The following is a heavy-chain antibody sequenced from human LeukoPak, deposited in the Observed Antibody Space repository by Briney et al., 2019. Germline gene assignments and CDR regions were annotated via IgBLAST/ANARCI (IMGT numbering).Heavy chain of an antibody. V-gene: IGHV2-5*02. J-gene: IGHJ4*02. CDR2: IYWDDDK. D-gene: IGHD2-2*01. CDR3: AHTQGHSSYQPLQLDY. CDR1: GFSLSTSGVG. Sequence: KESGPTLVKPTQTLTLTCTFSGFSLSTSGVGVGWIRQPPGKALEWLALIYWDDDKRYSPSLKSRLTITKDTSKNQVVLTMTNMDPVDTATYYCAHTQGHSSYQPLQLDYWGQGTLVTVSS.